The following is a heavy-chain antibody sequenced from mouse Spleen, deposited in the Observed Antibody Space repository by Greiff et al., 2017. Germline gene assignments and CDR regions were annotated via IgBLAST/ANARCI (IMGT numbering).Heavy chain of an antibody. Sequence: EVKLMESGGDLVKPGGSLKLSCAASGFTFSSYGMSWVRQTPDKRLEWVATISSGGSYTYYPDSVKGRFTISRDNAKNTLYLQMTSLRSEDTAMYYCARSNAPYYYGSSPFDYWGQGTTLTVSS. CDR3: ARSNAPYYYGSSPFDY. D-gene: IGHD1-1*01. V-gene: IGHV5-6*01. CDR2: ISSGGSYT. J-gene: IGHJ2*01. CDR1: GFTFSSYG.